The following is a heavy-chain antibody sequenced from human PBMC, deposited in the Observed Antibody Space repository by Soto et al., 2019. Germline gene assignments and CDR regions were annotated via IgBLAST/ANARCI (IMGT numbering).Heavy chain of an antibody. D-gene: IGHD1-7*01. J-gene: IGHJ3*02. CDR2: ITGSGGTT. CDR1: GFTFTTYS. Sequence: EVQLLESGGGLVQPGGSLRLSCAASGFTFTTYSMSWVRQAPGKGLEWVAHITGSGGTTYYADSVKGRFTISRDTSRNTLYLQMDSLRAEDTALYYCAKCMQAYWNYDAHHIWGQGTMVTVSS. V-gene: IGHV3-23*01. CDR3: AKCMQAYWNYDAHHI.